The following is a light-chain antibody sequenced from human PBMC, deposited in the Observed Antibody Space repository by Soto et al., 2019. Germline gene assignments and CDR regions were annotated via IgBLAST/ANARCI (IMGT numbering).Light chain of an antibody. CDR2: QVS. V-gene: IGLV2-14*01. Sequence: QSALTQPASVSGSPGQSISISCTGATSDIGNYNYFSWYQQHPGKAPKLIIYQVSNRPSGVSNRFSGSKSGNTASLTISGLQADDEADYFCSTYTGSNTPYVFGNGTKVTVL. J-gene: IGLJ1*01. CDR3: STYTGSNTPYV. CDR1: TSDIGNYNY.